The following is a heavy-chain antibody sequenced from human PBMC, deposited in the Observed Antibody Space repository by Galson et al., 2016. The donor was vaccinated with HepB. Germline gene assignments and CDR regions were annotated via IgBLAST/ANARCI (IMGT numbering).Heavy chain of an antibody. CDR2: LSDGGERT. CDR1: GFTFSSYV. CDR3: TRRTGGSPDY. V-gene: IGHV3-23*01. Sequence: SLRLSCAAPGFTFSSYVMTWVRQAPGKGLEWVAALSDGGERTDYADSVKGRFIISRDNSKNTVYLQMNSLRVEDTAVYYRTRRTGGSPDYWGQGTLVTVSS. D-gene: IGHD3-16*01. J-gene: IGHJ4*02.